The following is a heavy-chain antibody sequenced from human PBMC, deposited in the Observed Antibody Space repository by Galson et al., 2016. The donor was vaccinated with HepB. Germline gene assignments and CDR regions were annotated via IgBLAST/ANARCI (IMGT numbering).Heavy chain of an antibody. CDR1: GGTFSTYA. CDR2: IIPILGTP. CDR3: ARDGGGSGTSDFDY. V-gene: IGHV1-69*13. D-gene: IGHD2-15*01. J-gene: IGHJ4*02. Sequence: SVKVSCKAPGGTFSTYAFNWVRQAPGQGLEWMGGIIPILGTPNYAQNFQGRVTTTADESTSTAYMELSSLRSEDTAVYYCARDGGGSGTSDFDYWGQGTLVTVSS.